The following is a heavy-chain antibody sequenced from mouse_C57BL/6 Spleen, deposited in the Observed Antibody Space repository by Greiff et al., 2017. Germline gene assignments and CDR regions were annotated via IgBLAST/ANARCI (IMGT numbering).Heavy chain of an antibody. CDR3: ARAGDYYGSSPAWFAY. J-gene: IGHJ3*01. CDR1: GYSITSGYY. CDR2: ISYDGSN. V-gene: IGHV3-6*01. D-gene: IGHD1-1*01. Sequence: EVQLQQSGPGLVKPSQSLSLTCSVTGYSITSGYYWNWIRQFPGNKLEWMGYISYDGSNNYNPSLKNRISITRDTSKNQFFLKLNSVTTEDTATYYCARAGDYYGSSPAWFAYWGQGTLVTVSA.